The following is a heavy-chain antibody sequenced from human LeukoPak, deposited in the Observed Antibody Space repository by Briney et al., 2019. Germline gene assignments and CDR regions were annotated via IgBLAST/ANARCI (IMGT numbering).Heavy chain of an antibody. CDR3: AREEEAYSGSRIDY. Sequence: GGSLRLSCAASGFILSNYAMSWVRQAPGKGLEWVSAISGSGSSTYYADSVKGRFTISRDNSKNTLYLQMNSLRAEDTAVYYCAREEEAYSGSRIDYWGQGTLVTVSS. D-gene: IGHD1-26*01. CDR1: GFILSNYA. CDR2: ISGSGSST. V-gene: IGHV3-23*01. J-gene: IGHJ4*02.